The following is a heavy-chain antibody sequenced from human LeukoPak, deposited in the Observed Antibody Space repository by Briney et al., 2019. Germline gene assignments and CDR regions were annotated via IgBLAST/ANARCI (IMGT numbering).Heavy chain of an antibody. V-gene: IGHV1-69*04. D-gene: IGHD6-6*01. Sequence: ASVKVSCKASGGTFSSYAISWVRQAPGQGLEWMGRIIPILGIANYAQKFQGRVTITADKSTSTAYMELSSLRSEDTAVYYCARDLIAARLAYFDYWGQGTLATVSS. J-gene: IGHJ4*02. CDR1: GGTFSSYA. CDR3: ARDLIAARLAYFDY. CDR2: IIPILGIA.